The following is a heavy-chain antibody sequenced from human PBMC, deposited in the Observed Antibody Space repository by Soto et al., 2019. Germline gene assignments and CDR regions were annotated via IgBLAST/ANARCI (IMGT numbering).Heavy chain of an antibody. CDR2: IKQYGSEK. CDR3: ARAKAAAKTQQDYGMDV. CDR1: GFTLSGYR. Sequence: PGGSLRLSCAVSGFTLSGYRMSWGRQAPGKGLEWVANIKQYGSEKYYVDSVKGRFTISRDNAKNSLYLQMNSLRAEDTAVYYCARAKAAAKTQQDYGMDVWGQGTTVTVSS. V-gene: IGHV3-7*03. D-gene: IGHD6-13*01. J-gene: IGHJ6*02.